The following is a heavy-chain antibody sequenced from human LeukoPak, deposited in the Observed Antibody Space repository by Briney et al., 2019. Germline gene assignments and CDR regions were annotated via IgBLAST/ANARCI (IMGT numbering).Heavy chain of an antibody. CDR2: ISAYNGNT. J-gene: IGHJ5*02. Sequence: ASVKVSCKASGYTFTSYGISWVRQAPGQGLEWMAWISAYNGNTNYAQKLQGRVTMTTDTSTSTAYMELRSLRSDDTAVYYCARDRDIVVVPAAGDWFDPWGQGTLVTVSS. D-gene: IGHD2-2*01. CDR1: GYTFTSYG. V-gene: IGHV1-18*01. CDR3: ARDRDIVVVPAAGDWFDP.